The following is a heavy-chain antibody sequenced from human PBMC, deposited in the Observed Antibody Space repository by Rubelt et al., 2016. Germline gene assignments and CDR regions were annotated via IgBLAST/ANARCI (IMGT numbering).Heavy chain of an antibody. CDR1: GYTFTTYA. V-gene: IGHV1-3*01. D-gene: IGHD2-15*01. J-gene: IGHJ4*02. CDR3: ARGYCSGGSCYYFDY. CDR2: INAGNGNT. Sequence: QVPLVQSGAEVKKPGASVKVSRKASGYTFTTYAMHWVRQAPGQRLEWMGWINAGNGNTKYSKKFQGRVTITRDTSASTAYMELSSLRSEDTAVYYCARGYCSGGSCYYFDYWGQGTLVTVSS.